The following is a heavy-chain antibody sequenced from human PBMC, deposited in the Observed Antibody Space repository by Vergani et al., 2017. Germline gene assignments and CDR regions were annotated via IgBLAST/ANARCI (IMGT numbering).Heavy chain of an antibody. D-gene: IGHD3-10*01. Sequence: QVQLQESGPGLVKPSETLSLTCTVSGGSISSYYWSWIRQPPGKGLEWIGYIYYSGSTNYNPSLKSRVTISVDTSKNQFSLKLSSVTAADTAVYYCVRGRSEYYGSGSDYKVPHYGMDVWGQGTTVTVSS. CDR2: IYYSGST. J-gene: IGHJ6*02. CDR1: GGSISSYY. V-gene: IGHV4-59*01. CDR3: VRGRSEYYGSGSDYKVPHYGMDV.